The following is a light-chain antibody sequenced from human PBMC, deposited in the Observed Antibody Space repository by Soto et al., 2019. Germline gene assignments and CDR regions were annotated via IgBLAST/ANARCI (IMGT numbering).Light chain of an antibody. CDR3: VTWESNIRV. J-gene: IGLJ2*01. CDR2: LEGSGSY. CDR1: SGHRSYI. Sequence: QLVLTQSSSASASLGSSVKRTCTLSSGHRSYIIAWHQQQPGKAPRYLMKLEGSGSYNKGSGVPDRFSGSSSGADRYLTMSSLQSEDEADYDCVTWESNIRVCGGGTQLNVL. V-gene: IGLV4-60*03.